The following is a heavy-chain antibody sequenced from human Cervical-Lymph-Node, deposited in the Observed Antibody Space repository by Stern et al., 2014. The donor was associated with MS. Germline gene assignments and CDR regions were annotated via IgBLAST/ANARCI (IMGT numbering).Heavy chain of an antibody. J-gene: IGHJ4*02. CDR2: LDWDGDK. Sequence: QVTLRESGPALAKPTQTLTLTCTFSGFSLSTTGMCLSWIRQPPGKALEWLALLDWDGDKYYSTALKTRLTISKDPSKNQVVLTMTNMAPLDTATYFCVRAREGYYFDYWGQGIPVTVSS. D-gene: IGHD2-21*01. CDR1: GFSLSTTGMC. V-gene: IGHV2-70*01. CDR3: VRAREGYYFDY.